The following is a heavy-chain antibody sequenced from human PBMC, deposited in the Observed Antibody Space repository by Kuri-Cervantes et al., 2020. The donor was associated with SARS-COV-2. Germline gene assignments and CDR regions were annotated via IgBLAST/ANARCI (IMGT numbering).Heavy chain of an antibody. CDR2: SSSSGTI. D-gene: IGHD1-26*01. J-gene: IGHJ4*02. V-gene: IGHV3-69-1*01. Sequence: GGSLRLSCAASGFTFSDYYMSWIRQAPGKGLEWVSYSSSSGTIRYADFVKGRFTISRDNAKNSLYLQMNSLRVEDTAVYFCARAPSGSPTEFWGQGTLVTVSS. CDR3: ARAPSGSPTEF. CDR1: GFTFSDYY.